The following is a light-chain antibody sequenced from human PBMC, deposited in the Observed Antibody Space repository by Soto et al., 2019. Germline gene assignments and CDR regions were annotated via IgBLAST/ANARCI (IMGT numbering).Light chain of an antibody. CDR2: EGS. J-gene: IGLJ2*01. V-gene: IGLV2-23*03. CDR3: CSYAGSSPFVV. Sequence: QSVLTQPASVSGSPGQSITISCTGTSSDVGSYNLVSWYQQHPGKAPKLMSYEGSKRPSGVSNRFSGSKSGNTASLTISGLQAEDEADYYCCSYAGSSPFVVFGGGTKLTVL. CDR1: SSDVGSYNL.